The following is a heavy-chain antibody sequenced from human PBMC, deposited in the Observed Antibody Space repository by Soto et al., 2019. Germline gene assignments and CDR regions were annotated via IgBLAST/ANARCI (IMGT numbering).Heavy chain of an antibody. CDR1: GYTFTSYA. CDR3: AKVRTITSYYFDL. V-gene: IGHV1-3*01. Sequence: ASVKVSCKASGYTFTSYAMHWVRQAPGQRLEWMGWINAGNGNTKYSQKFQGRVTITRDTSASTAYMELSGLRSEDTSVYYCAKVRTITSYYFDLWGQGALVTVSS. CDR2: INAGNGNT. D-gene: IGHD3-3*01. J-gene: IGHJ4*02.